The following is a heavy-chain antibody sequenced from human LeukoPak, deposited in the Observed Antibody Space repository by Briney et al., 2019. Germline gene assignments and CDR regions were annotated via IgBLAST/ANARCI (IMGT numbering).Heavy chain of an antibody. CDR1: GGSFSGYY. CDR2: INHSGST. J-gene: IGHJ4*02. D-gene: IGHD3-10*01. CDR3: ARGRITMVRGVIITNTDY. Sequence: SSETLSLTCAVYGGSFSGYYWSWIRQPPGKGLEWIGEINHSGSTNYNPSLKSRVTISVDTSKNQFSLKLSSVTAADTAVYYCARGRITMVRGVIITNTDYWGQGTLVTVSS. V-gene: IGHV4-34*01.